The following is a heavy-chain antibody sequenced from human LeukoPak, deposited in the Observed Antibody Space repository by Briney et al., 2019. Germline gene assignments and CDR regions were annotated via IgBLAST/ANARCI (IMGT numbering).Heavy chain of an antibody. CDR2: ISFSGDNS. CDR3: AKDIQLST. Sequence: AGGSLRLSSAASGFNFREAAITWVRQAPGKGLEWVSLISFSGDNSYYADSVKGRFTISRDNSKNTLSLQMNSLRVEDTAIHYCAKDIQLSTWGLGTMVTVSS. V-gene: IGHV3-23*01. J-gene: IGHJ3*01. CDR1: GFNFREAA. D-gene: IGHD5-18*01.